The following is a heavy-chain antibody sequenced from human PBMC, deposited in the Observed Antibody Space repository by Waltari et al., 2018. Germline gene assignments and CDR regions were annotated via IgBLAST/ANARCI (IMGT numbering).Heavy chain of an antibody. CDR1: GDSFSSDNYY. CDR3: ARHYRADGGSFDI. Sequence: QESGPGLVKPSETLSLTCTVSGDSFSSDNYYWGWIRQPPGKWPEWIGSVYYSGSTYDNPSLKSRVTISIDTSKNQFSLMLSSVTAADTAVYYCARHYRADGGSFDIWGQGTMVTVSS. V-gene: IGHV4-39*01. CDR2: VYYSGST. D-gene: IGHD1-26*01. J-gene: IGHJ3*02.